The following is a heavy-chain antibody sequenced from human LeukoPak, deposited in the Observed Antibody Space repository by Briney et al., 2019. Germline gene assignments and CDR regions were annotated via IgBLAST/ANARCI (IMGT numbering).Heavy chain of an antibody. J-gene: IGHJ4*02. Sequence: SETLSLTCAVYGGSFSGYYWSWIRQPPGKGLEWIGEINHSGSTNYNPSLKSRVTISVGTSKNQFFLKLNSVTAADRAVYYCARHPGLYGDSPLDNWGQGTLVTVSS. D-gene: IGHD4-17*01. CDR1: GGSFSGYY. CDR2: INHSGST. V-gene: IGHV4-34*01. CDR3: ARHPGLYGDSPLDN.